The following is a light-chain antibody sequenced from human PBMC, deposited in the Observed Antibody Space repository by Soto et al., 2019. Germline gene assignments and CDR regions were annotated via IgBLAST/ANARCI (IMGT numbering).Light chain of an antibody. CDR3: QQYNTFSRT. CDR2: KAA. V-gene: IGKV1-5*03. Sequence: DIQMTQSPSTLSASVGDGVTISCRASQYVRNWLAWYQQKPGKAPRLLISKAASLQDGVPARFSGSGSGTQFTLTITSLQADDVATYYCQQYNTFSRTCGQGTRVDIK. J-gene: IGKJ1*01. CDR1: QYVRNW.